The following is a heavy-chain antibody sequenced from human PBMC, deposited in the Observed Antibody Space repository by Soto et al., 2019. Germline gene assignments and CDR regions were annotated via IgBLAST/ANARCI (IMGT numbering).Heavy chain of an antibody. CDR1: GFTFSDYY. J-gene: IGHJ3*02. Sequence: QRLSYTASGFTFSDYYMSWVRQAPGKGLERLSYISQTSTYTAYADSVRGRFTISRDNAKNSLYLQMNSLRAGDTAVYYCAPLRGNGFEIWGQGTMVTGFS. CDR2: ISQTSTYT. D-gene: IGHD3-16*01. CDR3: APLRGNGFEI. V-gene: IGHV3-11*03.